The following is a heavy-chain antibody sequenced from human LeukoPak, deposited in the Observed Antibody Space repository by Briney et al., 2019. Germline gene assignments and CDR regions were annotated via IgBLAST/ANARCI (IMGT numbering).Heavy chain of an antibody. V-gene: IGHV3-30*01. CDR3: ARDIITGVFDY. CDR1: GFTFSSYA. CDR2: ISYDGSNK. Sequence: PGGSLRLSCAASGFTFSSYAMRWVRQAPGKGLEWVAVISYDGSNKYYADSVKGRFTISRDNSKNALYLQMNSLRAEDTAVYYCARDIITGVFDYWGQGTLVTVSS. D-gene: IGHD1-20*01. J-gene: IGHJ4*02.